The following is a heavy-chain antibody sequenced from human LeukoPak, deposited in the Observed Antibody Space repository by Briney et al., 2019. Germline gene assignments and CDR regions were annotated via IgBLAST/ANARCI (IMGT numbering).Heavy chain of an antibody. CDR2: IGDSGGST. CDR1: GFTFSSYA. D-gene: IGHD3-22*01. J-gene: IGHJ4*02. Sequence: GGSLRLSCAASGFTFSSYAMSWLRQAPGKGLEWVSGIGDSGGSTNYADSVKGRFTISRDDSKNTLYLQMNSLRAEDTAVYYCATKYFDSSGYYGYWGQGTLVTVSS. V-gene: IGHV3-23*01. CDR3: ATKYFDSSGYYGY.